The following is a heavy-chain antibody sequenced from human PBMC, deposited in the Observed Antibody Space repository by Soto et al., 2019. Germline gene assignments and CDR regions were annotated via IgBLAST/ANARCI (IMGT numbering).Heavy chain of an antibody. D-gene: IGHD2-15*01. CDR1: GFTFRSYA. J-gene: IGHJ5*02. CDR3: AKDYEEVVVAAGFDP. Sequence: LRLSCSASGFTFRSYAMSWVRQAPGKGLEWVSGISGSGGSTYYADAVQGRFTISRDNSKNILYLQMNSLRAEDTAVYYCAKDYEEVVVAAGFDPWGQGTLVTVSS. V-gene: IGHV3-23*01. CDR2: ISGSGGST.